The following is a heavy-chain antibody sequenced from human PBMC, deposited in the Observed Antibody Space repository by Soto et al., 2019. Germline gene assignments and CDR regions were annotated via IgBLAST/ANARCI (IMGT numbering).Heavy chain of an antibody. CDR1: GFTFSSYA. J-gene: IGHJ3*02. D-gene: IGHD3-22*01. CDR2: ISYDGRNK. CDR3: VRWDKDDSSASAGSLDI. V-gene: IGHV3-30*14. Sequence: QVQLVESGGGVVQPGRSLRLACAASGFTFSSYAMHWVRQAPGKGLEWVAVISYDGRNKNYADSVKGRFTISRDNSKSTLYVQMNSLRADDTAVYYCVRWDKDDSSASAGSLDICGQGTKVTVSS.